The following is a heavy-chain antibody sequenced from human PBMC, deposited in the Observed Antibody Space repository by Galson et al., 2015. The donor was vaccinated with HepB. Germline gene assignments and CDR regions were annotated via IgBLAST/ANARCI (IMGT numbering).Heavy chain of an antibody. V-gene: IGHV3-7*01. Sequence: SLRLSCAASGFTFSNYGMHWVRQAPGKGLEWVANIKQDGSEKYYVDSVKGRFTISRDNSRNTLYLQMNSLRAEDTAVYYCARDPGQFDYVWGSYFDYWGQGDLVTVSP. CDR3: ARDPGQFDYVWGSYFDY. J-gene: IGHJ4*02. CDR1: GFTFSNYG. CDR2: IKQDGSEK. D-gene: IGHD3-16*01.